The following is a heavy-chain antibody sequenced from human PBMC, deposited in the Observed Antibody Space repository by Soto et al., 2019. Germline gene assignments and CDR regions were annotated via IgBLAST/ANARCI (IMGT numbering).Heavy chain of an antibody. Sequence: QVHLVQSGAEVKNPGASVKVSCKTSGYTFTSYGISWVRQAPGQGLEWMGWISAYNGNTNYAQKLQGRVTMTTDTSTSTAYMELRSLRSDDTAVYYCAGRMVRGVPYYYYGMDVWGQGTTVTVSS. V-gene: IGHV1-18*04. CDR3: AGRMVRGVPYYYYGMDV. CDR2: ISAYNGNT. D-gene: IGHD3-10*01. J-gene: IGHJ6*02. CDR1: GYTFTSYG.